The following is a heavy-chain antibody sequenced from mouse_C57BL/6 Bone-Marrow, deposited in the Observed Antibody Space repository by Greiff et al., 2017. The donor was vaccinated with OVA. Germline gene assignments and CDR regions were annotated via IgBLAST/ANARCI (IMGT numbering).Heavy chain of an antibody. D-gene: IGHD2-3*01. J-gene: IGHJ4*01. CDR3: ARLGDGYHYAMDY. CDR2: INPNNGGT. V-gene: IGHV1-26*01. Sequence: EVQLQQSGPELVKPGASVKISCKASGYTFTDYYMNWVKQSHGKSLEWIGGINPNNGGTSYNQKFKGKATLTVDKSSSTAYMELRSLTSEDAAVYYCARLGDGYHYAMDYWGQGTSVTVSS. CDR1: GYTFTDYY.